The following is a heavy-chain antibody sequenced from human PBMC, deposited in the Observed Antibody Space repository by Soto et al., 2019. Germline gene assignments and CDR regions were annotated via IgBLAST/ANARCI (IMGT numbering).Heavy chain of an antibody. CDR2: INHSGST. CDR3: ARGVLTGYYTPRSYYYMDV. CDR1: GGSFSGYY. V-gene: IGHV4-34*01. Sequence: SETLSLTCAVYGGSFSGYYWSWIRQPPGKGLEWIGEINHSGSTNYNPSLKSRVTISVDTSKNQFSLKLSSVTAADTAVYYCARGVLTGYYTPRSYYYMDVWGKGTTVTVSS. D-gene: IGHD3-9*01. J-gene: IGHJ6*03.